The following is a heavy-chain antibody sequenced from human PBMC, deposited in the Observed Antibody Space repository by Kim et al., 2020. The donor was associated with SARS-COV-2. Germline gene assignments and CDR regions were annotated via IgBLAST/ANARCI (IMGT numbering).Heavy chain of an antibody. CDR1: GGSFSGYY. Sequence: SETLSLTCAVYGGSFSGYYWSWIRQPPGKGLEWIGEINHSGSTNYNPSLKSRVTILVDTSRKQFSLKLSSVTAADTAVYYCARGSIAAAGTDDYYYYGMDYWGQGTTVTVSS. CDR2: INHSGST. V-gene: IGHV4-34*01. J-gene: IGHJ6*02. CDR3: ARGSIAAAGTDDYYYYGMDY. D-gene: IGHD6-13*01.